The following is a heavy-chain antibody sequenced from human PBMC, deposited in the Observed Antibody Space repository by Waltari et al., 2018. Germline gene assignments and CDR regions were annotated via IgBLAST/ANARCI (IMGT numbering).Heavy chain of an antibody. Sequence: EVQLVDSGGGMVQPGGSLRLSCAASGSTFSSYAMSWVRQAPGKGLEWVSGISGSGVTTSHADSVKGRFSISRDNSKNTMYLQMNSLRAEDTAVYYCAKDSYSGSGSYTWGTFDIWGQGTMVTVSS. CDR2: ISGSGVTT. CDR3: AKDSYSGSGSYTWGTFDI. CDR1: GSTFSSYA. V-gene: IGHV3-23*04. J-gene: IGHJ3*02. D-gene: IGHD3-10*01.